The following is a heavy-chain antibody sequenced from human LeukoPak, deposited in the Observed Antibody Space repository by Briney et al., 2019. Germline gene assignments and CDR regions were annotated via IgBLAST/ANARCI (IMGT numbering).Heavy chain of an antibody. CDR3: ARGPSHYYYMDV. CDR1: GHTSIGYY. CDR2: INPESGGS. Sequence: ASVKLSCQASGHTSIGYYLHWVRLAPGQGLEWMGWINPESGGSRSPQTFQGRVTMTVDKSTSTVYMEVTRLTSDDTAVYFCARGPSHYYYMDVWGQGTAVTVSS. J-gene: IGHJ6*03. V-gene: IGHV1-2*02.